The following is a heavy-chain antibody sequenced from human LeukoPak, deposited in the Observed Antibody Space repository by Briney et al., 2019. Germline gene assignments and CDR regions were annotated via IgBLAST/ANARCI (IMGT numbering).Heavy chain of an antibody. V-gene: IGHV1-18*01. CDR3: ARAVYRGVTTVYYYYYYMDV. J-gene: IGHJ6*03. CDR2: ISAYNGNT. CDR1: GYTFTSYG. D-gene: IGHD4-17*01. Sequence: ASVKVSCKASGYTFTSYGISWVRQAPGQGLEWMGWISAYNGNTNYAQKLQGRVTMTTDTSTSTAYMELRSLRSDDTAVYYCARAVYRGVTTVYYYYYYMDVWGKGTTVTISS.